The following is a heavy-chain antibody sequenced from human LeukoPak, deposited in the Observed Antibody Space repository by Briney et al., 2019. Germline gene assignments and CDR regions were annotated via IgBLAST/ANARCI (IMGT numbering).Heavy chain of an antibody. V-gene: IGHV3-21*01. D-gene: IGHD2-15*01. J-gene: IGHJ4*02. CDR1: GFTFSSYS. CDR2: ISSSGTYI. CDR3: ARDSAGAASPNVPIDY. Sequence: PGGSLRLSCAASGFTFSSYSMKWVRQAPGKGLEWVSSISSSGTYIYYADSVQGRFTISRDNAKKSLYLQMSSLRAEDTAVYYCARDSAGAASPNVPIDYWGQGTLVTVSS.